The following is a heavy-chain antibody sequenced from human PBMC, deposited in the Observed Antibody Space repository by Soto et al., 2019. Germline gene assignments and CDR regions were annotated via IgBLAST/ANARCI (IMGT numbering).Heavy chain of an antibody. J-gene: IGHJ4*02. Sequence: GGSLRLSCAASGFTFSSYAMSWVRQAPGKGLEWVSAISGSGGSTYYADSVKGRFTISRDNSKNTLYLQMNSLRAEDTAVYYCAKDGPKYYYDSSGYPSFFDYWGQGTLVTVYS. D-gene: IGHD3-22*01. CDR3: AKDGPKYYYDSSGYPSFFDY. CDR2: ISGSGGST. CDR1: GFTFSSYA. V-gene: IGHV3-23*01.